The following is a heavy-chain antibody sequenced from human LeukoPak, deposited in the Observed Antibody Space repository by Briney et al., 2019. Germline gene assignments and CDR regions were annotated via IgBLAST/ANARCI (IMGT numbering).Heavy chain of an antibody. CDR1: GGSISSGGYS. J-gene: IGHJ5*02. CDR2: IYHSGST. V-gene: IGHV4-30-2*01. Sequence: SETLSLTCAVSGGSISSGGYSWSWIRQPPGKGLAWIGYIYHSGSTYYNPSLKSRVTISVDRSKNQFSLKLSSVTAADTAVYYCARGLLLGYCSGGSCYSWFDPWGQGTLVTVSS. CDR3: ARGLLLGYCSGGSCYSWFDP. D-gene: IGHD2-15*01.